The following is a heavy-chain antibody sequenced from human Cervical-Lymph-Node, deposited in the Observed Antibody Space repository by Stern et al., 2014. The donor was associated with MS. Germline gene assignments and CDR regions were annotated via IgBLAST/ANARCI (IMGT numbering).Heavy chain of an antibody. CDR1: GYTFTSYY. V-gene: IGHV1-46*03. D-gene: IGHD6-13*01. CDR2: INPSGGST. CDR3: ARVAWSSKSSSWYQYFQH. Sequence: QVQLVESGAEVKKPGASVKVSCKASGYTFTSYYMHWVRQAPGQGLEWMGIINPSGGSTSYAQKFQGRVTMTRDTSTSTVYMELSSLRSEDTAVYYCARVAWSSKSSSWYQYFQHWGQGTLVTVSS. J-gene: IGHJ1*01.